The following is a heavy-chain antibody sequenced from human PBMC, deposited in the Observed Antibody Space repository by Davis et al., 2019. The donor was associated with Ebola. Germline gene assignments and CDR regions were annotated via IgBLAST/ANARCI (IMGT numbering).Heavy chain of an antibody. V-gene: IGHV4-31*03. CDR2: IYYSGST. CDR3: ARLGYYDSSGHPGY. Sequence: MPSETLSLTCTVSGGSISSGGYYCSWIRQHPGKGLEWIGYIYYSGSTYYNPSLKSRVTISLDTSKNQFSLKLSSVTAADTAVYYCARLGYYDSSGHPGYWGQGTLVTVSS. J-gene: IGHJ4*02. CDR1: GGSISSGGYY. D-gene: IGHD3-22*01.